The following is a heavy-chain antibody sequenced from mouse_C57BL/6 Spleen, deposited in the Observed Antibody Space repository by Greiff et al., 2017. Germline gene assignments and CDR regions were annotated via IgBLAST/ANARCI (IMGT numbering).Heavy chain of an antibody. CDR1: GYAFSSSW. CDR3: ARSSYYGSSYVRYFDV. Sequence: VMLVESGPELVKPGASVKISCKASGYAFSSSWMNWVKQRPGKGLEWIGRIYPGDGDTNYNGKFKGKATLTADKSSSTAYMQLSSLTSEDSAVYFCARSSYYGSSYVRYFDVWGTGTTVTVSS. CDR2: IYPGDGDT. D-gene: IGHD1-1*01. J-gene: IGHJ1*03. V-gene: IGHV1-82*01.